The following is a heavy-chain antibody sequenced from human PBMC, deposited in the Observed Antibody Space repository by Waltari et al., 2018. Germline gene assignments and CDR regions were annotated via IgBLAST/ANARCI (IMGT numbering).Heavy chain of an antibody. D-gene: IGHD1-7*01. CDR2: ISWNSGSI. V-gene: IGHV3-9*01. Sequence: EVQLVESGGGLVQPGRSLRLSCAASGFTFDDYAMHWVRQAPGKGLELVSGISWNSGSIGYADSVKGRFTISRDNAKNSLYLQMNSLRAEDTALYYCAKGVTGTTWQAFDIWGQGTMVTVSS. J-gene: IGHJ3*02. CDR1: GFTFDDYA. CDR3: AKGVTGTTWQAFDI.